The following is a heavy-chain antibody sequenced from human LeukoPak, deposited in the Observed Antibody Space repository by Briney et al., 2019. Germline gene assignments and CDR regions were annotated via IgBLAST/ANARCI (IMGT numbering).Heavy chain of an antibody. CDR3: ARDSILPGYYYDSSGKAFDI. CDR1: RYTFTSYA. J-gene: IGHJ3*02. V-gene: IGHV1-3*01. D-gene: IGHD3-22*01. CDR2: INAGNGNT. Sequence: ASVEVSCKAARYTFTSYAMHWVRQAPGQRLEWMGWINAGNGNTKYSQKFQGRVTITRDTSASTAYMELSSLRSEDTAVYYCARDSILPGYYYDSSGKAFDIWGPGTMVTVSS.